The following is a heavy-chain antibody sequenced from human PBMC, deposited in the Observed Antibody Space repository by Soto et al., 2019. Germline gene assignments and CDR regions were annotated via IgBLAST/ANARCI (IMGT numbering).Heavy chain of an antibody. D-gene: IGHD2-2*01. CDR1: PYTLGNYG. Sequence: QVRVVQSGTEVKKPGASVRLSCKASPYTLGNYGIIWVRQAPGQGLEWVGWLSADSSTTSNAQMVQGRVTLTTDTSRTTAYMELRSLRSDDTAIYYCARESKRDLPPNYYGMDVWGQGTTVTVSS. CDR2: LSADSSTT. V-gene: IGHV1-18*01. J-gene: IGHJ6*02. CDR3: ARESKRDLPPNYYGMDV.